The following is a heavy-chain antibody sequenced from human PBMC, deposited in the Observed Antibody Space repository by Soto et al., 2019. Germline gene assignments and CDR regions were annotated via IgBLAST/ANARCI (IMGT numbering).Heavy chain of an antibody. CDR2: ISYSGST. CDR1: GGSISSYY. J-gene: IGHJ3*02. CDR3: ARIQAAAGLRALDI. D-gene: IGHD6-13*01. V-gene: IGHV4-59*01. Sequence: QVQLQESGPGLVKPSETLSLTCTVSGGSISSYYWSWIRQPPGKGLECIGYISYSGSTNYNPSLKRRITISVATYKNQFYLKLSSVTAGATAVYYCARIQAAAGLRALDIWGQGTMVTVSS.